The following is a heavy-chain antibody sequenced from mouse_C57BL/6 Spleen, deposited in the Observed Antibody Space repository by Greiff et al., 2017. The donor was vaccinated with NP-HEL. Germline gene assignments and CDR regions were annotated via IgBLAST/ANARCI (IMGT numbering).Heavy chain of an antibody. V-gene: IGHV1-55*01. CDR1: GYTFTSYW. CDR2: IYPGSGST. CDR3: ARLNDGYYGAWFAY. J-gene: IGHJ3*01. Sequence: QVQLQQPGAELVKPGASVKMSCKASGYTFTSYWITWVKQRPGQGLEWIGDIYPGSGSTKYNEKFKSKATLTVDTSSSTAYMQLSSLTSEDSAVYYCARLNDGYYGAWFAYWGQGTLVTVSA. D-gene: IGHD2-3*01.